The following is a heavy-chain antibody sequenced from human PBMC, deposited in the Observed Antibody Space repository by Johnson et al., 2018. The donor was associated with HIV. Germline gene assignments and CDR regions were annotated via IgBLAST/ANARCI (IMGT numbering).Heavy chain of an antibody. J-gene: IGHJ3*02. Sequence: VQLVESGGGLVQPGGSLRLSCAASGFTFSSYAMSWVRQAPGKGLEWVSAISGSGGSTYYADSVKGRFTISRDNAKNTLYLQMDSLRAEDTAVYYCASVVGATLGAFDIWGQGTMVTVSS. D-gene: IGHD1-26*01. CDR3: ASVVGATLGAFDI. CDR1: GFTFSSYA. V-gene: IGHV3-23*04. CDR2: ISGSGGST.